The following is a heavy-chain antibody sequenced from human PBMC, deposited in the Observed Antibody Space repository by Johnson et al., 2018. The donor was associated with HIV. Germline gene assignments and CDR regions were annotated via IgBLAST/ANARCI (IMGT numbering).Heavy chain of an antibody. CDR3: AKGGYGTGGLCCRSVFREDDAFDI. D-gene: IGHD2-8*02. V-gene: IGHV3-23*04. CDR1: GFTFSSYA. CDR2: ISGSGGST. J-gene: IGHJ3*02. Sequence: VQLVESGGGLVQPGGSLRLSCAASGFTFSSYAMNWVRQAPGKGLEWVSVISGSGGSTYYADSVKGRFTISRDNSKNTLYLQMNSLRAEDTAVYYCAKGGYGTGGLCCRSVFREDDAFDIWGQGTMVTVSS.